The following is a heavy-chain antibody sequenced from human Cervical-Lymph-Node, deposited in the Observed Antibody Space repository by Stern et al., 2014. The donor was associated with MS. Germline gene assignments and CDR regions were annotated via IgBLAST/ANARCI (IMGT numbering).Heavy chain of an antibody. J-gene: IGHJ4*02. CDR1: GFTFSSHS. D-gene: IGHD3-3*01. V-gene: IGHV3-30*03. CDR3: IAEVGPHDFGN. CDR2: ISYDGNGK. Sequence: VQLVESGGGVVQPGRSLRLSCAASGFTFSSHSMHWVRQAPGKGLEWGALISYDGNGKNYADSVKGRLTIARDNFKNTLYLQMDSLTTEDTAMYFCIAEVGPHDFGNWGQGTLVTVSS.